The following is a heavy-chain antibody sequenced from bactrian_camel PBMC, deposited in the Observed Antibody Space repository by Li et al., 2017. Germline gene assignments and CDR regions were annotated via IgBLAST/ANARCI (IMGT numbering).Heavy chain of an antibody. CDR2: IDRDNKE. V-gene: IGHV3S10*01. J-gene: IGHJ4*01. D-gene: IGHD7*01. CDR3: AAYRRNTGGFCSIKQSLYNY. Sequence: VQLVESGGDLVSTGESLKLSCVATGAPDLPFGYQTMGWIRQTPGQGFEWVSVIDRDNKEEYADSVKGRFTISQDNAKNTAYLQMNSLKPEDTAMYYCAAYRRNTGGFCSIKQSLYNYWGQGTQVTVS. CDR1: GAPDLPFGYQT.